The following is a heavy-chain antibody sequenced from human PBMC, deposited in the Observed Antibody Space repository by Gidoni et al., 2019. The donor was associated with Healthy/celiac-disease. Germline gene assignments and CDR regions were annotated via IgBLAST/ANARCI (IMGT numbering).Heavy chain of an antibody. J-gene: IGHJ6*02. CDR3: AKAHDVTEKLLLDHYYYGMDV. D-gene: IGHD3-22*01. CDR2: IRYDGSNK. Sequence: QVQLVESGGGVVQPGGSLRLSCAASGFTFSSYGMRWVRQAPGKGLEWVAFIRYDGSNKYYADSVKGRFTISRDNSKNTLYLQMNSLRAEDTAVYYCAKAHDVTEKLLLDHYYYGMDVWGQGTTVTVSS. CDR1: GFTFSSYG. V-gene: IGHV3-30*02.